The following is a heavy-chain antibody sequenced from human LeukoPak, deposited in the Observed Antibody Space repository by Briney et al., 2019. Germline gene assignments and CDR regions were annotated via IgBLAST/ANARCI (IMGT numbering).Heavy chain of an antibody. D-gene: IGHD3-16*01. CDR1: GGSTSSYY. CDR3: ARVGPRRGEVF. Sequence: SETLSLTCTVSGGSTSSYYWSWIRQPPGKGLEWIGYIYYSGSTNYNPSLKSRVTISVDTSKNQFSLKLSSVTAADTAVYYCARVGPRRGEVFWGQGTLVTVSS. J-gene: IGHJ4*02. V-gene: IGHV4-59*01. CDR2: IYYSGST.